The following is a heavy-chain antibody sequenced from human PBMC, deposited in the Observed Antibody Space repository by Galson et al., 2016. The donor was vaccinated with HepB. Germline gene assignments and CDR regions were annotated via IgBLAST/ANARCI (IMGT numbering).Heavy chain of an antibody. J-gene: IGHJ4*02. D-gene: IGHD1-26*01. CDR3: ARDQVGPTSGGMDY. CDR1: GYTFTSYG. CDR2: ISAYNGNT. Sequence: SVKVSCKASGYTFTSYGISWVRQAPGQGLEWMGWISAYNGNTNDAQKLQGRVTMTTDTSTSTAYMELRSLRSDDTAVYYCARDQVGPTSGGMDYWGQGTLVTVSS. V-gene: IGHV1-18*04.